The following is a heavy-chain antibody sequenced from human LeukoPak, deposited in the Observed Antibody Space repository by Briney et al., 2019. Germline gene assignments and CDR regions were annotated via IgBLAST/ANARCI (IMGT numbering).Heavy chain of an antibody. CDR1: GYTLTELS. D-gene: IGHD2-15*01. V-gene: IGHV1-24*01. Sequence: ASVKVSCKVSGYTLTELSMHWVRQAPGKGLEWMGGFDPEDGETIFAQKFQGRVTMTEDTSTDTAYMDLTSLRSDDTAVYYCARVGRANVFDPWGQGTLVTVSS. CDR3: ARVGRANVFDP. J-gene: IGHJ5*02. CDR2: FDPEDGET.